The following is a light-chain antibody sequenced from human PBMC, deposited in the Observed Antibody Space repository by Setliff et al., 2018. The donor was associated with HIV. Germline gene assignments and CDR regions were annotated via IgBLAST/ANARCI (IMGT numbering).Light chain of an antibody. Sequence: QSVLTQPPSASGTPGQRVTISCSGSSSNIGSNTVTWYQQLPGTAPKLLIYSNYQRPSGVPDRFSGAKSGTSASLAISGIQSEDEAYYYCATWDDSLNGFVFGTGTKSPS. V-gene: IGLV1-44*01. CDR1: SSNIGSNT. J-gene: IGLJ1*01. CDR2: SNY. CDR3: ATWDDSLNGFV.